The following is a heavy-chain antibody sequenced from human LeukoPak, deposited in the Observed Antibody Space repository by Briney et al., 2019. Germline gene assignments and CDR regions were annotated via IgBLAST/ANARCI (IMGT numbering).Heavy chain of an antibody. J-gene: IGHJ4*02. D-gene: IGHD3-9*01. V-gene: IGHV1-69*13. CDR2: IIPIFGTA. CDR3: ASGDILTGYSAPSNY. CDR1: GGTFSSYA. Sequence: SVKVSCKASGGTFSSYAISRVRQAPGQGLEWMGGIIPIFGTANYAQKFQGRVTITADESTSTAYMELSSLRSEDTAVYYCASGDILTGYSAPSNYWGQGTLVTVSS.